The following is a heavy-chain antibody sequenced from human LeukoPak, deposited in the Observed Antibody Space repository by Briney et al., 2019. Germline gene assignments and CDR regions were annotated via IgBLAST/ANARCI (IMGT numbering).Heavy chain of an antibody. J-gene: IGHJ4*02. V-gene: IGHV1-2*02. CDR3: AKEADGYNY. CDR1: GYTSTAFY. CDR2: INPNSGGT. D-gene: IGHD5-24*01. Sequence: GASVKVSCKASGYTSTAFYIHWVRQAPGQGLEWMGWINPNSGGTNYAQKFQGRVTMTRDTSISTAYLDLSRLRSDDTAVYYCAKEADGYNYWGQGTLVTVSS.